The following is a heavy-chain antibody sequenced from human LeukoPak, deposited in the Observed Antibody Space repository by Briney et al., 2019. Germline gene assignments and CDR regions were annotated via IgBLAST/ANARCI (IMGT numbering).Heavy chain of an antibody. J-gene: IGHJ4*02. CDR1: GFTFSSYT. CDR2: ISHNSYYI. Sequence: GGSLRLSCAASGFTFSSYTMNWVRQTPGKGLEWVSSISHNSYYIYYADSVKGRFTISRDNAKNSLSLQMNSLRAEDTAVYYCTRGIEWELLDYWGQGTLVTVSS. CDR3: TRGIEWELLDY. D-gene: IGHD1-26*01. V-gene: IGHV3-21*01.